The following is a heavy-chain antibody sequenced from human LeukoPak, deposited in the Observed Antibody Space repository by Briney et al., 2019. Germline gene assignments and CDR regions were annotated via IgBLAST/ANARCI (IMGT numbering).Heavy chain of an antibody. CDR1: GGSISSDY. V-gene: IGHV4-59*08. J-gene: IGHJ6*02. Sequence: SETLSLTCTVSGGSISSDYWGWIRQPPGKGLEWIGYIYYSGSTNYNPSLKSRVTISVDTSKNQFSLKLSSVTAADTAVYYCARHPSDRNYGMDVWGQGTTVTVSS. CDR3: ARHPSDRNYGMDV. CDR2: IYYSGST.